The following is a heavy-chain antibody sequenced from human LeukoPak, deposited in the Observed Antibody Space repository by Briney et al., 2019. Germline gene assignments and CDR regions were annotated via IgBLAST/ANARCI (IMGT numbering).Heavy chain of an antibody. CDR2: ISSSSSYI. D-gene: IGHD6-19*01. V-gene: IGHV3-21*01. CDR1: GFTFSSYS. Sequence: PGGSLRLSCAASGFTFSSYSMNWVRQAPGKGLEWVSSISSSSSYIYYADSVKGRFTISRDNAKNSLYLQMNSLRAEDTAVYYCARGIALPGILGFDCWGQGTLVTVSS. J-gene: IGHJ4*02. CDR3: ARGIALPGILGFDC.